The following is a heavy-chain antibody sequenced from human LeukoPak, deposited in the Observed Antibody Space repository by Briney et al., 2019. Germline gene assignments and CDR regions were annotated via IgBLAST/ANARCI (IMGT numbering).Heavy chain of an antibody. Sequence: SETLSLTCAVSGGSISSSNWWSWVRQPPGKGLEWIGEIYHSGSTNYNPSLKSRVTISVDTSKNQFSLKLGSVTAADTAVYYCARVKGDSSGYYYYYYYYGMDVWGQGTTVTVSS. D-gene: IGHD3-22*01. CDR1: GGSISSSNW. J-gene: IGHJ6*02. CDR2: IYHSGST. CDR3: ARVKGDSSGYYYYYYYYGMDV. V-gene: IGHV4-4*02.